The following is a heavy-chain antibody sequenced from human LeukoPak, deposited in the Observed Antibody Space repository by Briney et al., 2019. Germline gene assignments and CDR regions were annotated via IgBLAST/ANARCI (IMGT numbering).Heavy chain of an antibody. CDR2: INHSGST. V-gene: IGHV4-34*01. D-gene: IGHD4-17*01. CDR1: GGSFSGYY. J-gene: IGHJ4*02. Sequence: SETLSLTCAVYGGSFSGYYWSWIRQPPEKGLEWIGEINHSGSTNYNPSLKSRVTISVDTSKNQFSLKLSSVTAADTAVYYCARGATVTPNWGVYYFDYWGQGTLVTVSS. CDR3: ARGATVTPNWGVYYFDY.